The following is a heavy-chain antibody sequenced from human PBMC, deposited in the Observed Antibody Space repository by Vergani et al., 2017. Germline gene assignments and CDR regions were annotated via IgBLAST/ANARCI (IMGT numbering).Heavy chain of an antibody. CDR1: GGSISSSSYY. J-gene: IGHJ4*02. D-gene: IGHD2-2*01. Sequence: QLQLQESGPGLVKPSETLSLTCTVSGGSISSSSYYWGWIRQPPGKGLEWIGSIYYSGSTNYNPSLKSRVTISVDKSKNQFSLKLSSVTAADTAVYYCASWVGYCSSTSCYAPGRTFSYWGQGTLVTVAS. CDR2: IYYSGST. V-gene: IGHV4-39*07. CDR3: ASWVGYCSSTSCYAPGRTFSY.